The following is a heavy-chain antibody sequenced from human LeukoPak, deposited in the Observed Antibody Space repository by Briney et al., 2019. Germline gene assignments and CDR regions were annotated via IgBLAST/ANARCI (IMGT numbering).Heavy chain of an antibody. CDR1: GFTFSSYG. D-gene: IGHD2-15*01. CDR2: ISSSGSTI. J-gene: IGHJ4*02. Sequence: GGSLRLSCAASGFTFSSYGMHWVRQAPGKGLEWVSYISSSGSTIYYADSVKGRFTISRDNAKNSLYLQMNSLRAEDTAVYYCARVDGSDYFDYWGQGTLVTVSS. CDR3: ARVDGSDYFDY. V-gene: IGHV3-48*04.